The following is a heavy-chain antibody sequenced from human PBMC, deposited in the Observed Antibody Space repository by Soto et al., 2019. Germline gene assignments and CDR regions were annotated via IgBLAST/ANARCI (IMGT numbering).Heavy chain of an antibody. CDR2: IYPADSDT. CDR3: ARLTPYYYGSSRYSLRRVAFDI. J-gene: IGHJ3*02. CDR1: ECSFISYW. D-gene: IGHD3-22*01. V-gene: IGHV5-51*01. Sequence: PGESMKISCKGSECSFISYWIGWVRQMPGKGLEWMGIIYPADSDTRYSPSFQGQVTISADKSIRTAYLQWSSLKASDTAMYYCARLTPYYYGSSRYSLRRVAFDIWGEGTMLTV.